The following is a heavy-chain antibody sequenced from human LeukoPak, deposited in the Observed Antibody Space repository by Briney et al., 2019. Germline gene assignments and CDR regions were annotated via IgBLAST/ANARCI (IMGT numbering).Heavy chain of an antibody. CDR2: ISVSGGST. Sequence: GGPLRLSCVASGLTFSRYAMSWVRQAPGKGREWVSTISVSGGSTYYADSEKGRFTISRDNSKNTLYLQMKSLRAEDTAVYYCAPYCSGGSCYRYWGQGTLVTVSS. V-gene: IGHV3-23*01. D-gene: IGHD2-15*01. CDR1: GLTFSRYA. CDR3: APYCSGGSCYRY. J-gene: IGHJ4*02.